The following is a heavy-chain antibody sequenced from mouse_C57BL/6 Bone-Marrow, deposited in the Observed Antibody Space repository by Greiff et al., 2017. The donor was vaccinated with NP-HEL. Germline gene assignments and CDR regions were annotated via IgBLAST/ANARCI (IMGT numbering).Heavy chain of an antibody. D-gene: IGHD2-3*01. Sequence: QVQLKQPGAELVKPGASVKLSCKASGYTFTSYWMHWVKQRPGQGLEWIGMIHPNSGSTNYNEKFKSKATLTVDKSSSTAYMQLSSLTSEDSAVFYCARYDGYYSVAYWGQGTLVTVSA. CDR3: ARYDGYYSVAY. J-gene: IGHJ3*01. CDR2: IHPNSGST. V-gene: IGHV1-64*01. CDR1: GYTFTSYW.